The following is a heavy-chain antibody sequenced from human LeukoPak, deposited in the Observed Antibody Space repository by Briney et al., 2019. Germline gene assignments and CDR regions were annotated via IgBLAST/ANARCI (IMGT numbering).Heavy chain of an antibody. CDR2: FDPEDGET. CDR1: GYTLTELS. Sequence: GASVKVSCKVSGYTLTELSMHWVRQAPGKGLEWMGGFDPEDGETIYAQKFQGRVTMTEDTSTDTAYMELSSLRSEDTAVYYCAKDMWYGLYCSSTSCYTGAFDIWGQGTMVTVSS. V-gene: IGHV1-24*01. D-gene: IGHD2-2*02. J-gene: IGHJ3*02. CDR3: AKDMWYGLYCSSTSCYTGAFDI.